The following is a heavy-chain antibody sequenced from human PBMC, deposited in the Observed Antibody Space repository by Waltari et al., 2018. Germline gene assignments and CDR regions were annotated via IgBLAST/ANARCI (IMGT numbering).Heavy chain of an antibody. CDR2: IYYSGTT. D-gene: IGHD2-2*01. V-gene: IGHV4-30-4*08. CDR3: ARDRGGDCSSTSCSDYFDY. CDR1: GGSISSGDYY. Sequence: QVQLQESGPGLVKPSQTPSLTCTVSGGSISSGDYYWSWIRQPPGKGLEWIGYIYYSGTTYYNPSLKSRVTISLDTSKNQFSLKLSSVTAADTAVYYCARDRGGDCSSTSCSDYFDYWGQGTLVTVSS. J-gene: IGHJ4*02.